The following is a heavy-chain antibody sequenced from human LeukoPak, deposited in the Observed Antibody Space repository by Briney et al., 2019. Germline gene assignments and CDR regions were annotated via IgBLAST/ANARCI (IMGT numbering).Heavy chain of an antibody. Sequence: PSETLSLTWTVYGGSISSSNWWRWVRQPPGKGLEEIGEIYHSGSTKYNPSLTSRVTISVDKAKKQFSLKLRHVTAADTAVYYWAKGQSLHGSEGAFDNWGQGTMVTVSS. J-gene: IGHJ3*02. D-gene: IGHD6-25*01. CDR1: GGSISSSNW. CDR2: IYHSGST. CDR3: AKGQSLHGSEGAFDN. V-gene: IGHV4-4*02.